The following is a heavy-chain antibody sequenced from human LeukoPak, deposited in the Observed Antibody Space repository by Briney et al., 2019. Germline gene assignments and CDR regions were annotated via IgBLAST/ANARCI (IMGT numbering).Heavy chain of an antibody. CDR2: IYYSGST. V-gene: IGHV4-59*01. CDR1: GGSISSYY. D-gene: IGHD1-26*01. CDR3: ARSSRRIVGAPHFDY. Sequence: SETLSLTCTVSGGSISSYYWSWIRQPPGKGLEWIGYIYYSGSTNYNPSLKSRVTISVDTSKNQFSLKLSSVTAADTAVYYCARSSRRIVGAPHFDYWGQGTLVTVSS. J-gene: IGHJ4*02.